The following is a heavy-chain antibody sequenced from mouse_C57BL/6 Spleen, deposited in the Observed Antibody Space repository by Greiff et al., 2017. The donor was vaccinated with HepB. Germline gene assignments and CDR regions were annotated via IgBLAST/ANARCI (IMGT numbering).Heavy chain of an antibody. V-gene: IGHV1-52*01. CDR2: IDPSDSET. CDR1: GYTFTSYW. Sequence: QVQLQQPGAELVRPGSSVKLSCKASGYTFTSYWMHWVKQRPIQGLEWIGNIDPSDSETHYNQKFKDKATLTVDKSSSKAYMQLSSLTAEDSAVYYCARGYDYDEGAWFAYWGQGTLVTVSA. D-gene: IGHD2-4*01. CDR3: ARGYDYDEGAWFAY. J-gene: IGHJ3*01.